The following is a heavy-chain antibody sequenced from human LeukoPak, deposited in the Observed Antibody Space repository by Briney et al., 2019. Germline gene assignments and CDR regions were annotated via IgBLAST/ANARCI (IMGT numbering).Heavy chain of an antibody. CDR3: AKDIISGWYHPTYHDAFDI. D-gene: IGHD6-19*01. Sequence: GGSLRLSCAASGFTFDDYAMHWVRQAPGKGLEWVSGISWNSGSIGYADSVKGRFTISRDNAKNSLYLQMNSLRAEDTALYYCAKDIISGWYHPTYHDAFDIWGQGTMVTVSS. V-gene: IGHV3-9*01. J-gene: IGHJ3*02. CDR1: GFTFDDYA. CDR2: ISWNSGSI.